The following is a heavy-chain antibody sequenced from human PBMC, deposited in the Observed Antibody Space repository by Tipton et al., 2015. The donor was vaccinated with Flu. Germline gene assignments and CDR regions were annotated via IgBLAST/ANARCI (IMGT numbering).Heavy chain of an antibody. J-gene: IGHJ6*02. CDR2: IYYTGST. Sequence: TLSLTCTVSGGSLSSYFWSWIRQPPGKGLEWIGYIYYTGSTNYNPPLKSRVTISLDTSKNQFSLRLSSVTAADTAVYYCARDKKMDGAYYQYYGMDVWGQGTTVTVSS. V-gene: IGHV4-59*01. CDR1: GGSLSSYF. D-gene: IGHD2-2*03. CDR3: ARDKKMDGAYYQYYGMDV.